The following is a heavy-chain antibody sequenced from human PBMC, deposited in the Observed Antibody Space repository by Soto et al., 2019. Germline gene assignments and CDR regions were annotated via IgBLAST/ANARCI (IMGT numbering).Heavy chain of an antibody. J-gene: IGHJ5*02. V-gene: IGHV3-23*01. CDR3: AKGVGIAVAGSWCDR. CDR2: ISGSGGST. Sequence: EVQLLESGGGLVQPGGSLRLSCAASGFTFSSYAMSWVRQAPGKGLEWVSAISGSGGSTYYAYSVKGRLTISRDNYKNTLYLQLNSQRAADTAVYYCAKGVGIAVAGSWCDRWGQGTLVTV. D-gene: IGHD6-19*01. CDR1: GFTFSSYA.